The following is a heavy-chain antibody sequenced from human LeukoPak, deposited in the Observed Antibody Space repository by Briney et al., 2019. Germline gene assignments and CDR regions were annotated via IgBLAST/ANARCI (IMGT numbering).Heavy chain of an antibody. J-gene: IGHJ5*02. Sequence: ASVKVSCKASGYTFTSYGISWVRQAPGQGLEWMGWISAYNGNTNYAQKLQGRVTMTTDTPTSTAYMELRSLRSDDTAVYYCARDLRITMVRGVIRYNWFDPWGQGTLVTVPS. D-gene: IGHD3-10*01. CDR3: ARDLRITMVRGVIRYNWFDP. CDR1: GYTFTSYG. CDR2: ISAYNGNT. V-gene: IGHV1-18*01.